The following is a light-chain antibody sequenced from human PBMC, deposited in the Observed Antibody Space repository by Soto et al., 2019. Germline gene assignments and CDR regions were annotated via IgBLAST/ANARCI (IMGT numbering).Light chain of an antibody. V-gene: IGKV1-12*01. CDR3: QRANRFPLT. CDR2: TAS. J-gene: IGKJ4*01. CDR1: QGISSL. Sequence: DIQMTQSPSFVSASVGDRVTITCRASQGISSLLAWYQQKPGKAPNLLIHTASSLKSGVPSRFSGSGSGTDFTLTISSRQPEDFATYYCQRANRFPLTFGGGTKVEIK.